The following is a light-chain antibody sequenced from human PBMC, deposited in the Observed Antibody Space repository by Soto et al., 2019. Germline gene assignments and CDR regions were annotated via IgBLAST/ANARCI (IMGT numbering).Light chain of an antibody. J-gene: IGLJ1*01. CDR2: EVN. Sequence: QSALTQPASVSGSPGQSITISCTGTSSDIGTYNLVSWYQQHPGKAPKLMIYEVNKRPSGFSDRFSGSKSGNSASLTISGLQAEDEADYYCCSYAGSSTLYVFGTGTKLTVL. V-gene: IGLV2-23*02. CDR3: CSYAGSSTLYV. CDR1: SSDIGTYNL.